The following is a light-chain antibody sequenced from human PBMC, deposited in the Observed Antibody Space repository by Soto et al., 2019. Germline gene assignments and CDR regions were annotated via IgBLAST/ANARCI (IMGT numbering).Light chain of an antibody. V-gene: IGKV3-20*01. J-gene: IGKJ1*01. CDR3: QQYGSTPRT. CDR1: QSVSNNY. CDR2: GAS. Sequence: EIVLTQSPGTLSLSPGDRATLSCRASQSVSNNYLAWYQQKPGPAPRLLIYGASIRATGIPDRLSGSGSGTDFTRTISRLEPEDFAVYYCQQYGSTPRTFGQGTKVEIK.